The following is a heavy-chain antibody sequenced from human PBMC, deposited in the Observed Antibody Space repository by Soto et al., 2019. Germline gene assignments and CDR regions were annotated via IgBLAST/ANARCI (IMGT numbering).Heavy chain of an antibody. CDR2: ISGSGGST. CDR1: GFTFSSYA. CDR3: AKDRGPRVAGPLDY. J-gene: IGHJ4*02. Sequence: PGGSLRLSCAASGFTFSSYAMSWVRRAPGKGLEWVSAISGSGGSTYYADSVKGRFTISRDNSKNTLYLQMNSLRAEDTAVYYCAKDRGPRVAGPLDYWGQGTLVTVSS. V-gene: IGHV3-23*01. D-gene: IGHD6-19*01.